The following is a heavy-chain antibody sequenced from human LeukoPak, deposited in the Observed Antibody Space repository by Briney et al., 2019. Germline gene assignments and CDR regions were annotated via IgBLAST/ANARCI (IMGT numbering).Heavy chain of an antibody. CDR1: GFTFSNYG. Sequence: RPGGSLRLSCAASGFTFSNYGMNWVRQAPGTGLEWVSAISGGGDHTYYAESVKGRFTISRDNSKNTLYLQMNSLRVEDTALYYCAKTYSGYDGNDSWGQGTLVTVSS. CDR2: ISGGGDHT. CDR3: AKTYSGYDGNDS. V-gene: IGHV3-23*01. D-gene: IGHD5-12*01. J-gene: IGHJ4*02.